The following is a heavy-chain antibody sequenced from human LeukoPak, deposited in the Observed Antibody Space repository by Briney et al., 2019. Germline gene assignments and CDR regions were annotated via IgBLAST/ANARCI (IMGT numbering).Heavy chain of an antibody. J-gene: IGHJ5*02. CDR1: GGSISSGDYY. Sequence: SQTLSLTCTVSGGSISSGDYYWSWIRQPPGKGLEWIGYIYYSGSTYYNPSLKSRVTISVDTSKNQFSLKLSSVTAADTAVYYCARVVDTAMGDWFDPWGQGTLVTVSS. D-gene: IGHD5-18*01. CDR2: IYYSGST. CDR3: ARVVDTAMGDWFDP. V-gene: IGHV4-30-4*08.